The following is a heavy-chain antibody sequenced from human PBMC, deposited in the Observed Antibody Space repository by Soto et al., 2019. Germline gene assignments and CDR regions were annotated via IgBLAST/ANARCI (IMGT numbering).Heavy chain of an antibody. V-gene: IGHV3-30*18. J-gene: IGHJ6*02. CDR3: AKDLRLWSKDSYYYGMDV. D-gene: IGHD5-18*01. Sequence: QVQLVESGGGVVQPGRSLRLSCAASGFTFSSYGMHWVRQAPGKGLEWVAVISYDGSKEFYADPVKGRFTISRDNSKNTLYLQMNSLRAEDTAVYYCAKDLRLWSKDSYYYGMDVWGQGTTVTVSS. CDR2: ISYDGSKE. CDR1: GFTFSSYG.